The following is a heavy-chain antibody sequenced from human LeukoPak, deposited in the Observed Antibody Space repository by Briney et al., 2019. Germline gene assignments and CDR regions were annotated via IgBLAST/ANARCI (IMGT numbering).Heavy chain of an antibody. J-gene: IGHJ1*01. CDR2: IYHSGST. V-gene: IGHV4-38-2*02. Sequence: SETLSLTCTVSGYSISSGYYWGWIRQPPGKGLEWIGSIYHSGSTYYNPSLKSRVTISVDTSKNQFSLKLSPVTAADTAVYYCARDNRVGALYAEYFQHWGQGTLVTVSS. CDR3: ARDNRVGALYAEYFQH. CDR1: GYSISSGYY. D-gene: IGHD1-26*01.